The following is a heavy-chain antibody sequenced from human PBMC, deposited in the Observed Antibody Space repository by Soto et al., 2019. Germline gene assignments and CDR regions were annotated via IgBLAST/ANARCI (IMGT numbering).Heavy chain of an antibody. CDR1: GGSFSSYY. D-gene: IGHD5-12*01. CDR2: IYYSGST. CDR3: ARSRYSGYDSLDY. V-gene: IGHV4-59*08. Sequence: PSETLSLTCAVYGGSFSSYYWSWIRQPPGKGLEWIGYIYYSGSTNYNPSLKSRVTISVDTSKNQFSLKLSSVTAADTAVYYCARSRYSGYDSLDYWGQGTLVTVSS. J-gene: IGHJ4*02.